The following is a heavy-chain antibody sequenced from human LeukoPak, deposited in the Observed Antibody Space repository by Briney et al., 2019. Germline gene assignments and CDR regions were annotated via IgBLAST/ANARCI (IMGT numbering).Heavy chain of an antibody. J-gene: IGHJ4*02. Sequence: ASVKASCKASGGTFSSYAISWVRQAPGQGLEWMGGIIPIFGTANYAQKFQGRVTITTDESTSTAYMELSSLRSEDTAVYYCAPYGSGSRDYWGQGTLVTVSS. CDR1: GGTFSSYA. CDR2: IIPIFGTA. D-gene: IGHD3-10*01. V-gene: IGHV1-69*05. CDR3: APYGSGSRDY.